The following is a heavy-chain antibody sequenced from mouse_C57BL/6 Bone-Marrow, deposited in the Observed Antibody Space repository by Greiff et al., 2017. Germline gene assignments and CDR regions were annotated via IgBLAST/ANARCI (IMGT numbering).Heavy chain of an antibody. CDR1: GFTFSSYA. CDR2: ISSGGDYI. CDR3: TKYYGGSYVGVY. J-gene: IGHJ2*01. D-gene: IGHD1-1*01. V-gene: IGHV5-9-1*02. Sequence: EVQGVESGEGLVKPGGSLKLSCAASGFTFSSYAMSWVRQTPEKRLEWVAYISSGGDYIYYADTVKGRFTISRDNARNTLYLQMSSLKSEDTAMYYCTKYYGGSYVGVYWGQGTTLTVSS.